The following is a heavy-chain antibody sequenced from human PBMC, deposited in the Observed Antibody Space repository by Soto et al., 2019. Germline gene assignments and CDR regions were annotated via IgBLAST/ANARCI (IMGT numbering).Heavy chain of an antibody. CDR2: IYYSGST. Sequence: QVQLQESGPGLVKPSQTLSLTCTVSGGSISSGDYYWSWIRQPPGKGLEWIGYIYYSGSTYYNPSLKSRVTISVDTSKNQFSLKLSSVTAADTAVYYCAREDTSGGYCSGGSCYSYYYYGMDVWGQGTTVTVSS. D-gene: IGHD2-15*01. J-gene: IGHJ6*02. CDR3: AREDTSGGYCSGGSCYSYYYYGMDV. V-gene: IGHV4-30-4*01. CDR1: GGSISSGDYY.